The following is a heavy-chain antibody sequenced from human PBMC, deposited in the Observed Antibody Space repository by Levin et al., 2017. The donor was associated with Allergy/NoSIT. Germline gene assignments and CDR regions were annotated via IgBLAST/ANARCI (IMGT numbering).Heavy chain of an antibody. CDR3: ARGGDCSGGSCPHYYYGMDV. CDR2: INPNSGGT. Sequence: GESLKISCKASGYTFTGYYMHWVRQAPGQGLEWMGRINPNSGGTNYAQKFQGRVTMTRDTSISTAYMELSRLRSDDTAVYYCARGGDCSGGSCPHYYYGMDVWGQGTTVTVSS. CDR1: GYTFTGYY. J-gene: IGHJ6*02. D-gene: IGHD2-15*01. V-gene: IGHV1-2*06.